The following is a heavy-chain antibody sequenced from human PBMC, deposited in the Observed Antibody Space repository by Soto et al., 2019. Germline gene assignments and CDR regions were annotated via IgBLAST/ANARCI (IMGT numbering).Heavy chain of an antibody. CDR3: VRPLPSGRNYGLDV. D-gene: IGHD3-10*01. CDR2: IYDNGTT. Sequence: GALRLSCAASGLTVSNAYMAWVRQAPGMGLEWVSVIYDNGTTYYADSVKGRFTISRDTSTNTLSLQMDSLRAEDTAVYYCVRPLPSGRNYGLDVWGQGTTVTVSS. V-gene: IGHV3-53*01. J-gene: IGHJ6*02. CDR1: GLTVSNAY.